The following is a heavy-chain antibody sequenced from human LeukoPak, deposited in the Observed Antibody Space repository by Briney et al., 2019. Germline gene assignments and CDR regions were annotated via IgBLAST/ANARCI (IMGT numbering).Heavy chain of an antibody. V-gene: IGHV3-11*04. Sequence: GGFLRLSCAASGFTFSDYYMSWIRQAPGKGLEWVSYISSSGSTIYYADSVKGRFTISRDNAKNSLYLQMNSLRAEDTAVYYCAREPSGTGYYDSSGYYPSLYFQHWGQGTLVTVSS. D-gene: IGHD3-22*01. CDR1: GFTFSDYY. J-gene: IGHJ1*01. CDR2: ISSSGSTI. CDR3: AREPSGTGYYDSSGYYPSLYFQH.